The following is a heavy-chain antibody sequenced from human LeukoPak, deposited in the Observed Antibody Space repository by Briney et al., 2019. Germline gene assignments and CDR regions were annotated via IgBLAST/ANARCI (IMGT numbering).Heavy chain of an antibody. CDR2: IIPIFGTA. Sequence: SVKVSCKASGGTFSSYAISWVRQAPGQGLEWMGGIIPIFGTANYAQKFQGRVTITADKSTSTAYMELSSLRSEDTAVYYCARGHEDTAMVTRWFDPWGQGTLVTVSS. V-gene: IGHV1-69*06. J-gene: IGHJ5*02. CDR3: ARGHEDTAMVTRWFDP. D-gene: IGHD5-18*01. CDR1: GGTFSSYA.